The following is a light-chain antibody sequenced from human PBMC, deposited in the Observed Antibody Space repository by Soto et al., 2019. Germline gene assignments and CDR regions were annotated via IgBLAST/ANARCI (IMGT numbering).Light chain of an antibody. V-gene: IGLV8-61*01. CDR3: LLFIRSATWA. CDR2: NTG. J-gene: IGLJ2*01. Sequence: QAVVTQEPSVSVSPGGTVTITCSLSSGSVSTSYFPRWYQQTPGQPPRTLIYNTGTRSSGVPDRVSGSILGNDAALTVTGAQAADEAEDFCLLFIRSATWAFGGGTKLTVL. CDR1: SGSVSTSYF.